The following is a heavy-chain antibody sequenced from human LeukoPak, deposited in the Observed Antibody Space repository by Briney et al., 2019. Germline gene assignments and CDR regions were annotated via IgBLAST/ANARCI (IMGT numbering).Heavy chain of an antibody. J-gene: IGHJ4*02. CDR3: ARGSTYYDSSGQVPFDY. V-gene: IGHV3-48*01. D-gene: IGHD3-22*01. CDR2: ISSSSSTI. CDR1: GFTFSTYS. Sequence: GGSLRLSCAASGFTFSTYSMNWVRQAPGKGLEWVSYISSSSSTIYYADSVKGRFTISRDNAKNSLYLQMNSLRAQDTAVYYCARGSTYYDSSGQVPFDYWGQGTLVTVSS.